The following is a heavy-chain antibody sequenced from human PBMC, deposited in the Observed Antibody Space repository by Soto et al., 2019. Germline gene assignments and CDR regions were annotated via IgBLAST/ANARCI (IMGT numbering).Heavy chain of an antibody. CDR3: ATGRVDTAMVNYYGMDV. D-gene: IGHD5-18*01. V-gene: IGHV1-24*01. CDR2: FDPEDGET. Sequence: ASVKVSCKVSGYTLTELSMHWVRQAPGKGLEWMGGFDPEDGETIYAQKFQGRVTMTEDTSTDTAYMELSSLRSEDTALYYCATGRVDTAMVNYYGMDVWGQGTTVTVSS. J-gene: IGHJ6*02. CDR1: GYTLTELS.